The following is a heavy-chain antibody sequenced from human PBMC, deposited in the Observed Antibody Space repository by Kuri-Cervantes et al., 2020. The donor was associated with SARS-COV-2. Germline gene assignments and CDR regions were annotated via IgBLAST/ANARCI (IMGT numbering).Heavy chain of an antibody. CDR3: MVRAVQNWFDP. D-gene: IGHD3-10*01. CDR1: GYSFTSYW. V-gene: IGHV5-10-1*01. Sequence: GESLKISCKGSGYSFTSYWISWVRQMPGKGLEWMGRIDPSDSYTDYSPSFQGHVTISADKSISTAYMELSRLRSDDTAVYYCMVRAVQNWFDPWGQGTLVTVSS. CDR2: IDPSDSYT. J-gene: IGHJ5*02.